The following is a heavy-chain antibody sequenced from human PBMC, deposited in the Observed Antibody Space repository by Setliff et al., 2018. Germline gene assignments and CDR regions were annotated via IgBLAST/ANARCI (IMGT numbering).Heavy chain of an antibody. D-gene: IGHD3-22*01. V-gene: IGHV1-18*04. CDR1: GYNFNGYY. CDR3: ARGGGGYYGPRAFDI. Sequence: ASVKVSCKASGYNFNGYYLHWVRQAPGQGLEWLGWISPHTGNTNYAQKLQGRVTMTTDTSTSTAYMELRSLRSDDTAVYYCARGGGGYYGPRAFDIWGQGTMVTVSS. J-gene: IGHJ3*02. CDR2: ISPHTGNT.